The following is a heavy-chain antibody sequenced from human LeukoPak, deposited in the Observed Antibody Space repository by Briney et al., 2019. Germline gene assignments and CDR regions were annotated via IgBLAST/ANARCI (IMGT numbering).Heavy chain of an antibody. CDR3: ARGMMITFGGVIDYFGY. D-gene: IGHD3-16*02. J-gene: IGHJ4*02. CDR2: ISSSSSYI. CDR1: GFTFSSYS. V-gene: IGHV3-21*01. Sequence: GGSLRLSCAASGFTFSSYSMNWVRQAPGKGLEWVSSISSSSSYIYYADSVKGRFTISRDNAKNSLYLQMNSLRAEDTAVYYCARGMMITFGGVIDYFGYWGQGTLVTVSS.